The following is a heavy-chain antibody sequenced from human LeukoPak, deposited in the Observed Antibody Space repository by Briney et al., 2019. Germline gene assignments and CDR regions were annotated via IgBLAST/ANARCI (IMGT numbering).Heavy chain of an antibody. J-gene: IGHJ4*02. CDR3: ARGENYYDSGSSLLPFDY. D-gene: IGHD3-10*01. CDR2: INHSGST. V-gene: IGHV4-34*01. CDR1: GGSFSGYY. Sequence: SETLSLTCAVYGGSFSGYYWSWIRQPPGKGLEWIGEINHSGSTNYNPSLKSRVTISVDTSKNQFSLKLSSVTAEDTAVYYCARGENYYDSGSSLLPFDYWGQGTLVTVSS.